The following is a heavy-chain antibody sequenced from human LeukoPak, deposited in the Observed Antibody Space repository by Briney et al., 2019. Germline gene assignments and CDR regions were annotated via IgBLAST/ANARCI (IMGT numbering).Heavy chain of an antibody. V-gene: IGHV4-59*12. CDR3: AREVGATPYNWFDP. CDR1: GGSISSYY. J-gene: IGHJ5*02. CDR2: IYYSGST. D-gene: IGHD1-26*01. Sequence: PSETLSLTCTVSGGSISSYYWSWIRQPPGKGLEWIGYIYYSGSTNYNPSLKSRVTISVDTSKNQFSLKLSSVTAADTAVYYCAREVGATPYNWFDPWGQGTLVTVSS.